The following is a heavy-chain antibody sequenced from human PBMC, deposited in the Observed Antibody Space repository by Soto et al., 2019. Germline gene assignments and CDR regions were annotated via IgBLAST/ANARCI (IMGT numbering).Heavy chain of an antibody. CDR1: GGSISSSGYY. J-gene: IGHJ4*02. V-gene: IGHV4-39*02. Sequence: SETLSLTCTVSGGSISSSGYYWGWIRQPPGKGLEWIGTIYYSGSTDYNPSLKSRVTLSVDTSKNHFSLKLSSVTAADTAVYFCARLGMSKDRYTFSYFDSWGQGTLVTVSS. CDR3: ARLGMSKDRYTFSYFDS. D-gene: IGHD3-16*02. CDR2: IYYSGST.